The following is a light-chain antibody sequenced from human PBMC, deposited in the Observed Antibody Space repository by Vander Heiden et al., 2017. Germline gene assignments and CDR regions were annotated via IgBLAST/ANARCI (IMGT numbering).Light chain of an antibody. V-gene: IGKV3-20*01. CDR2: GAS. Sequence: EIVLTQSPGPLSLSPGERATLSCSASQSVSSSYLAWYQQKPGQAPRLLIYGASSRATGIPDRFSGSGSGTDFTLTISRLEPEDFAVYYCQQYGSSPPYTFGQGTKLEIK. CDR1: QSVSSSY. CDR3: QQYGSSPPYT. J-gene: IGKJ2*01.